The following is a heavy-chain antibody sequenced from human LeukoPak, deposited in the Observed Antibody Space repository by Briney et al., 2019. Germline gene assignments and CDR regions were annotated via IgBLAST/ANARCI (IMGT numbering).Heavy chain of an antibody. V-gene: IGHV3-7*01. CDR2: IKQDGSEK. CDR1: GFTLSSYW. Sequence: PGGSLRLSCAASGFTLSSYWMSWVRQAPGKGLEWVANIKQDGSEKYYVDSVKGRFTISRDNAKNSLYLQMNSLRAEDTAVYYCARGIYSGYDPFDYWGQGTLVTVSS. J-gene: IGHJ4*02. CDR3: ARGIYSGYDPFDY. D-gene: IGHD5-12*01.